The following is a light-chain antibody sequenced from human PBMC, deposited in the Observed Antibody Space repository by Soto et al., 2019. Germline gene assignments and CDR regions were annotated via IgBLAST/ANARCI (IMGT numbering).Light chain of an antibody. V-gene: IGLV1-44*01. J-gene: IGLJ1*01. CDR3: AAWDDSLNGFYV. Sequence: QPPLASWTPGPRGPLPFFGSSLHIGSNTVNWYQQLPGTAPKLLIYSNNQRPSGVPDRFSGSKSGTSASLAISGLQSEDEADYYCAAWDDSLNGFYVFGTGTKVTVL. CDR1: SLHIGSNT. CDR2: SNN.